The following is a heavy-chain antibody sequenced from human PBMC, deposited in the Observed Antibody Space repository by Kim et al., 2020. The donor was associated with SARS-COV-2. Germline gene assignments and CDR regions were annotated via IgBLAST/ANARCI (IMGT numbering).Heavy chain of an antibody. J-gene: IGHJ6*03. CDR3: AKDNPSQSYYDFWSGRDYYYYYMDV. Sequence: GGSLRLSCAASGFTFDDYAMHWVRQAPGKGLEWVSLISGDGGSTYYADSVKGRFTISRDNSKNSLYLQMNSLRTEDTALYYCAKDNPSQSYYDFWSGRDYYYYYMDVWGKGTTVTVSS. V-gene: IGHV3-43*02. CDR1: GFTFDDYA. CDR2: ISGDGGST. D-gene: IGHD3-3*01.